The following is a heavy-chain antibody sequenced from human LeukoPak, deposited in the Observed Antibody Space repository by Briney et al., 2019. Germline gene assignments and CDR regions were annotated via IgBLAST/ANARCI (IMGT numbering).Heavy chain of an antibody. Sequence: GESVRLAWAASGFTLRSYAMRWVGQAPGRGLEWVSAMSGTSGITYYADCVKGRFTISRDNSKNTLYLQMNSLRAEDTAVYYCARFGGLHSFEHSGQSTLVTVSS. CDR3: ARFGGLHSFEH. J-gene: IGHJ1*01. CDR1: GFTLRSYA. CDR2: MSGTSGIT. D-gene: IGHD3-10*01. V-gene: IGHV3-23*01.